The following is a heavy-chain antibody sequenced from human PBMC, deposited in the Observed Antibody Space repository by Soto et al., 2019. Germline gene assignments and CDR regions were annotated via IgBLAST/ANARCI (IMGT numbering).Heavy chain of an antibody. V-gene: IGHV3-23*01. D-gene: IGHD1-7*01. CDR2: ISGSVGNT. J-gene: IGHJ5*02. Sequence: EVQLLESGGGLVQPGGSLRLSCAASGFTFSSYAMTWVRQAPGKGLEWVSGISGSVGNTYYADSVKGRFTISRDNSKNTLYLQMNSLRAEDTAVYYCAKRLGAAGTKNWCEPWGQGTLVTVSS. CDR1: GFTFSSYA. CDR3: AKRLGAAGTKNWCEP.